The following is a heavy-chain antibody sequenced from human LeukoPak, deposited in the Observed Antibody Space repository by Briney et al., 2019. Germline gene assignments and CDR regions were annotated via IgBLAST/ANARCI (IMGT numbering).Heavy chain of an antibody. Sequence: GRSLRLSCAASGFTFSSYVMHWVRQAPGKGLEWVAVISYDGSNKYYADSVKGRFTISRDNSKNTLYLQMNSLRAEDTAVYYCARDRASSGWYIGYYFDYWGQGTLVTVSS. CDR2: ISYDGSNK. J-gene: IGHJ4*02. CDR1: GFTFSSYV. D-gene: IGHD6-19*01. CDR3: ARDRASSGWYIGYYFDY. V-gene: IGHV3-30*04.